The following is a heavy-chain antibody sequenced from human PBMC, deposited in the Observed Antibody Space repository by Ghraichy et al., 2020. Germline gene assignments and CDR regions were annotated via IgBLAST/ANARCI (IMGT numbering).Heavy chain of an antibody. V-gene: IGHV3-21*06. J-gene: IGHJ6*02. CDR2: ISSDSSYI. Sequence: GESLNISCAASGFTFSSYNMNWVRQAPGKGLEWVSSISSDSSYIYYTDSVKGRFTISRDNAKNSLYLQMNSLRAEDTAVYYCAREPNYGMDVWGQGTTVTVSS. CDR3: AREPNYGMDV. CDR1: GFTFSSYN.